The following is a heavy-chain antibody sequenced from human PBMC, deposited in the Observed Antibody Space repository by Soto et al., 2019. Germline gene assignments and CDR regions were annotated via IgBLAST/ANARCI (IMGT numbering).Heavy chain of an antibody. Sequence: QVQLLESGPGLVKPSQTLSLICNVSGASISSGGYYWSWTRQRPGGGLEWLGFIYYSGISHYHPSLKSRATISVDTSKNQFSLKLISVTAADTAVYYCARTEWIQLWFDYWGQGALVTVS. J-gene: IGHJ4*02. D-gene: IGHD5-18*01. V-gene: IGHV4-31*03. CDR2: IYYSGIS. CDR1: GASISSGGYY. CDR3: ARTEWIQLWFDY.